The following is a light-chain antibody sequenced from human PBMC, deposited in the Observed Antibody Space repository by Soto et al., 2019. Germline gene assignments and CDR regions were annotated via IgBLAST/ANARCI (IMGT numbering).Light chain of an antibody. CDR1: QGISDY. CDR3: QQVNAYPLT. Sequence: DIQLTQSPSFLSASVGARVTISCRASQGISDYLAWYQQKPGKAPKLMIYGASTLQSGVPSCFSGSASGTEFTLTISSLQPEDFATYFCQQVNAYPLTFGGGTKLEIK. J-gene: IGKJ4*01. V-gene: IGKV1-9*01. CDR2: GAS.